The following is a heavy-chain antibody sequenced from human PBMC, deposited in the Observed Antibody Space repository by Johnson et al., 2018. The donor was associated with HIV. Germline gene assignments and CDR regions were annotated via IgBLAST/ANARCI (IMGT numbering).Heavy chain of an antibody. J-gene: IGHJ3*02. Sequence: VQLVESGGGVVQPGRSLRLSCAASGFIFSSYAMSWVRQAPGKGLEWVSVSSGSGNNRYYADYVKGRFTISRDNSKNTLYLQMNSLRAEDTAVYYCARGKSYDIYPAFDIWGQGTMVTVSS. CDR2: SSGSGNNR. V-gene: IGHV3-23*04. CDR1: GFIFSSYA. CDR3: ARGKSYDIYPAFDI. D-gene: IGHD3-9*01.